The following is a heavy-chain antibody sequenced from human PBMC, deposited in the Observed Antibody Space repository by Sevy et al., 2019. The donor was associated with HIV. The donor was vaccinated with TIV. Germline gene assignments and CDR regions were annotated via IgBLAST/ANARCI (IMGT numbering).Heavy chain of an antibody. Sequence: GGSLRLSCAASGFTLSSFDMGWVRQAPGKGLDWISVISGTGDHTYYADSVKGRFTISRDNSKNTLFLQMNSLRAEDTAIFYCAKKMGGGSGMAFLVDYWGQGPLVTVSS. V-gene: IGHV3-23*01. J-gene: IGHJ4*02. CDR3: AKKMGGGSGMAFLVDY. CDR1: GFTLSSFD. CDR2: ISGTGDHT. D-gene: IGHD5-18*01.